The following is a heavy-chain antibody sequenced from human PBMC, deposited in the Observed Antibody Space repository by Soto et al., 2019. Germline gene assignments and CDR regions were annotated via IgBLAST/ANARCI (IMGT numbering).Heavy chain of an antibody. V-gene: IGHV4-30-2*01. D-gene: IGHD3-3*01. Sequence: PSETLSLTCAVSGGSISGGGYSWSWIRQPPGKGLEWIGYIYHSGSTYYNPSLKSRVTISVDRSKNQFSLKLSSVTAADTAVYYCAGTSIPDSYYDFWSGYSPYNWFDPWGQGTLVTVSS. CDR2: IYHSGST. J-gene: IGHJ5*02. CDR3: AGTSIPDSYYDFWSGYSPYNWFDP. CDR1: GGSISGGGYS.